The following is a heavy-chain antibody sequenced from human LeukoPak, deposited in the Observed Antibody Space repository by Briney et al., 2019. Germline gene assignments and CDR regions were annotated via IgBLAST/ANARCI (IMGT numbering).Heavy chain of an antibody. D-gene: IGHD6-19*01. V-gene: IGHV3-7*01. Sequence: GGSLRLSCAASGFTFSNYWMSWVRQAPGKGLEWVANIKQDGSEKYYVDSVKGRFTISRDNAKNSLYLQMNSLRAEDTAVYYCARDLKLWLAHYFDYWGQGTLVTVSS. CDR1: GFTFSNYW. CDR2: IKQDGSEK. J-gene: IGHJ4*02. CDR3: ARDLKLWLAHYFDY.